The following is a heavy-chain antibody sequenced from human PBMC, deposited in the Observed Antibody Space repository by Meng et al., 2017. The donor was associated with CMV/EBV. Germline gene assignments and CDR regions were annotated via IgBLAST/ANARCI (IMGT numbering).Heavy chain of an antibody. CDR3: ARDPGIAVAGSFDP. V-gene: IGHV1-2*02. CDR2: INPNSGGT. J-gene: IGHJ5*02. CDR1: GYTFTGYY. D-gene: IGHD6-19*01. Sequence: KASGYTFTGYYMHWVRQAPGQGLEWMGWINPNSGGTNYAQKFQGRVTMTRDTSISTAYMELSRLRSDDTAVYYCARDPGIAVAGSFDPWGQGTLVTAPQ.